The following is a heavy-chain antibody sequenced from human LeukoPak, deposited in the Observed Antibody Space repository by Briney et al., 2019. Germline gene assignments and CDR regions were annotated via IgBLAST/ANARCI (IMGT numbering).Heavy chain of an antibody. V-gene: IGHV3-30*02. J-gene: IGHJ4*02. CDR2: IRYDGSNK. CDR1: GFTVSSNY. Sequence: HPGGSLRLSCAASGFTVSSNYMSWVRQAPGKGLEGVAFIRYDGSNKYYADSVKGRFTISRDNSKNTLYLQMNSLRAEDTAVYYCAKDQEWEQYYFDYWGQGTLVTVSS. CDR3: AKDQEWEQYYFDY. D-gene: IGHD1-26*01.